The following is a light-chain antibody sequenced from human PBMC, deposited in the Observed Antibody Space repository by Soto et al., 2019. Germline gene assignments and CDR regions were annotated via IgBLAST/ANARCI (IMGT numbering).Light chain of an antibody. CDR2: DVS. CDR3: CSYAGSYTFEV. J-gene: IGLJ1*01. CDR1: SSDVGVYNY. Sequence: QSVLTQPRSVSGSPGQSVTISCTGTSSDVGVYNYVSWYQQHPDRAPKLMIYDVSKRPSGVPDRFSGSKSGNTASLTISGLQAEDEADYYCCSYAGSYTFEVFGTGTKVTV. V-gene: IGLV2-11*01.